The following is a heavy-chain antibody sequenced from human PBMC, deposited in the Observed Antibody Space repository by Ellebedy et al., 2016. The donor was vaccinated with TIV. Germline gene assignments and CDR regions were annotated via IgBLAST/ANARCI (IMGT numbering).Heavy chain of an antibody. CDR1: NGSISNSSYY. CDR2: IYYSGST. V-gene: IGHV4-39*07. D-gene: IGHD7-27*01. Sequence: SETLSLTCTGSNGSISNSSYYWGWIRQPPGKGLEWMGSIYYSGSTHYNPSLKSRVTISVDTSENQFSLNLTSVTAADTAVYYCARGIWFNWGAPVPFYHYMDVWGKGTTVTVSS. CDR3: ARGIWFNWGAPVPFYHYMDV. J-gene: IGHJ6*03.